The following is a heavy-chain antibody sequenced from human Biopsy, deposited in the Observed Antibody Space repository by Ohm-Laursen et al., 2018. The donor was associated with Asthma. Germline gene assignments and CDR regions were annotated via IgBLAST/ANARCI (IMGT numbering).Heavy chain of an antibody. CDR3: ARGIGLSGYDFWSGYSATPNWFDP. CDR2: IYYSGST. Sequence: TLSLTCTVSYGSITSGGYYWTWIRQHPGKGLEWIGYIYYSGSTYYNPSLKSRVTISVDTSKNQFSLKLSSVTAADTAVYYCARGIGLSGYDFWSGYSATPNWFDPWGQGTLVTVSS. D-gene: IGHD3-3*01. J-gene: IGHJ5*02. V-gene: IGHV4-31*02. CDR1: YGSITSGGYY.